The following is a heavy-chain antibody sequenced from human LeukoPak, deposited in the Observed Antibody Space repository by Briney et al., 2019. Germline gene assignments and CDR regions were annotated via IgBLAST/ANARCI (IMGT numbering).Heavy chain of an antibody. CDR3: ARIAPGMSFDY. CDR2: IYYTGSA. J-gene: IGHJ4*02. CDR1: GGSINNYY. D-gene: IGHD1-14*01. V-gene: IGHV4-59*01. Sequence: PSETLSLTCTVSGGSINNYYWTWIRQPPGKGLKRIGYIYYTGSANYNSSLQSRVTISVDTSNNHFSLKLNSVTAADTAVYYCARIAPGMSFDYWGQGTLVTVSS.